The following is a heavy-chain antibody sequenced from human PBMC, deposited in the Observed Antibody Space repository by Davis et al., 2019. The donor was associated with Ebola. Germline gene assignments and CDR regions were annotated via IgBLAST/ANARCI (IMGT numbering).Heavy chain of an antibody. J-gene: IGHJ4*02. D-gene: IGHD6-13*01. CDR2: ISWNNGSI. CDR1: GFTFDDYA. V-gene: IGHV3-9*01. CDR3: AKDKHSSSWYTDY. Sequence: SLKISCAASGFTFDDYAMHWVRQAPGKGLEWVSGISWNNGSIGYADSVKGRFTISRDNAKNSLYLQMNSLRAEDTALYYCAKDKHSSSWYTDYWGQGTLVTVSS.